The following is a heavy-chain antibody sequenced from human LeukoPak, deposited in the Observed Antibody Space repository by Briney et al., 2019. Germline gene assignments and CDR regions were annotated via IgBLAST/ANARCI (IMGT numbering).Heavy chain of an antibody. CDR3: ARGFIDFWSGPPLNWFDP. CDR2: ISSSSSYI. V-gene: IGHV3-21*01. Sequence: GGSLRLSCAASGFTFSSYSMNWVRQAPGKGLEWVSSISSSSSYIYYADSVKGRFTISRDNAKNSLYLQMNSLRAEDTAVYYCARGFIDFWSGPPLNWFDPWGQGTLVTVSS. J-gene: IGHJ5*02. D-gene: IGHD3-3*01. CDR1: GFTFSSYS.